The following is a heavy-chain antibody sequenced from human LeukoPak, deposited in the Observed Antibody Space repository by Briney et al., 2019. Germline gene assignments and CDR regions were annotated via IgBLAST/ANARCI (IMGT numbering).Heavy chain of an antibody. J-gene: IGHJ6*02. Sequence: SETLSLTCTVSGGSISSYYWSWIRQPPGKGLEWIGYIYYSGSTNYNPSLKNRVTISVDTSKNQFSLKLSSVTAADTAVYYCARCKYGDYYYGMDVWGQGTTVTVSS. CDR2: IYYSGST. V-gene: IGHV4-59*08. D-gene: IGHD4-17*01. CDR1: GGSISSYY. CDR3: ARCKYGDYYYGMDV.